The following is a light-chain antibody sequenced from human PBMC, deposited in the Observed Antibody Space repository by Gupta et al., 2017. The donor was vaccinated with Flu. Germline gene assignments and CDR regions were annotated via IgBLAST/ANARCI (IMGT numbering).Light chain of an antibody. CDR3: QRYGRSVYT. Sequence: ATLSLSPGERATLSCRASQSVSSNLATYQQQTARDAPSLLIDEATRTTTITAGMSSSRSSAAFIPSISRRVDEDDVVVYCQQRYGRSVYTFGQGTKLEIK. J-gene: IGKJ2*01. CDR2: EAT. V-gene: IGKV3-20*01. CDR1: QSVSSN.